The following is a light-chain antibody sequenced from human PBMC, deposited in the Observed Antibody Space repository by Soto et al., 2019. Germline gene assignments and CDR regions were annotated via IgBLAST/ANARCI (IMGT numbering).Light chain of an antibody. V-gene: IGKV1-5*01. CDR3: LLDFRYFWA. CDR1: QSIRNW. CDR2: AAS. J-gene: IGKJ1*01. Sequence: DVQMTQSPSTLSASVGDRVTITCRASQSIRNWLAWYQDKPGKAPKLLIYAASILQSGVPSRFSGSGSGTDFTLTISSLQPEDFATYYCLLDFRYFWAFGQGSMVDVK.